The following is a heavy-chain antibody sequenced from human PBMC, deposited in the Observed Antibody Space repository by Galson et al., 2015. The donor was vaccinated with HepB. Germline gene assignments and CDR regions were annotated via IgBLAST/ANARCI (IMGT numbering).Heavy chain of an antibody. V-gene: IGHV3-9*01. CDR1: GFKFDDKA. CDR3: VKGGRETGARYAFDI. D-gene: IGHD2-15*01. Sequence: SLRLSCAASGFKFDDKAMHWVRQVPGKGLEWVSGISWRSGSIGYGASVKGRFTISRDNAKNSLYLQMNSLRAEDTALYYCVKGGRETGARYAFDIRGPGTMV. J-gene: IGHJ3*02. CDR2: ISWRSGSI.